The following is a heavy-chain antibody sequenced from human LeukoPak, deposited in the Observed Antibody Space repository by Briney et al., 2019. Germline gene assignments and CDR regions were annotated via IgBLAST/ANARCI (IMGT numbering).Heavy chain of an antibody. CDR2: INPNSGGT. CDR1: GYTFTGYY. J-gene: IGHJ4*02. D-gene: IGHD3-10*01. Sequence: ASVKVSCKASGYTFTGYYMHWVRQAPGQGLEWMGWINPNSGGTNYAQKFQGRVTMARDTSISTAYMELSRLRSDDTAVYYCVYGSGRPPNFDYWGQGTLVTVSS. V-gene: IGHV1-2*02. CDR3: VYGSGRPPNFDY.